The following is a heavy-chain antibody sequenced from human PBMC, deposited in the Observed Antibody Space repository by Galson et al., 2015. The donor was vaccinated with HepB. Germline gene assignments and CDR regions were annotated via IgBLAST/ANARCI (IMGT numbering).Heavy chain of an antibody. J-gene: IGHJ5*02. V-gene: IGHV5-51*01. CDR1: GDSFSNYW. CDR2: IYLDDSDT. CDR3: AKEAGP. Sequence: QSGAEVKKPGESLKISCKASGDSFSNYWIGWVRQMPGKGLEWMGLIYLDDSDTRYSPSFQGQVTISADKSISTAYLLWSSLRASDTATYYCAKEAGPWGQGTLVTVSS.